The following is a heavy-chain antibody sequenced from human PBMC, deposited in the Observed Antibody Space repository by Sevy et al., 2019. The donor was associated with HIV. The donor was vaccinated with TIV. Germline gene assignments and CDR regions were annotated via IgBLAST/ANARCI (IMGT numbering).Heavy chain of an antibody. CDR1: GGTFSSYA. J-gene: IGHJ6*02. Sequence: ASVKVSCKASGGTFSSYAISWVRQAPGQGLEWMGGIIPIFGTANYAQKFQGRVTITADESTSTAYMELSSLRSEDTAVYYCARDLIPCCSSTSCYARWAYYYYYYGMDVWGQGTTVTVSS. V-gene: IGHV1-69*13. CDR3: ARDLIPCCSSTSCYARWAYYYYYYGMDV. CDR2: IIPIFGTA. D-gene: IGHD2-2*01.